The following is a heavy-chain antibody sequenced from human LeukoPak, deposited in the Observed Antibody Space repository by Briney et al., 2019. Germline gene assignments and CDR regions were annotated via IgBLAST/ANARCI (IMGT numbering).Heavy chain of an antibody. V-gene: IGHV1-18*01. CDR2: INPYNGNR. D-gene: IGHD3-10*01. CDR3: ARFQASEFRGFDH. CDR1: GYRFITFG. Sequence: ASVKVSCKTSGYRFITFGINWVRQAPGQGLEWMGWINPYNGNRYYAKKFQDRFNMTTDTSTSTVYLELQTLTSDDTAIYYCARFQASEFRGFDHWGQGTLIAVSS. J-gene: IGHJ4*02.